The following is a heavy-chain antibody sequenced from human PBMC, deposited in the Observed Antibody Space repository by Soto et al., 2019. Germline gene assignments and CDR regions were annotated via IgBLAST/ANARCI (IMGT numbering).Heavy chain of an antibody. CDR1: GYTFTSYA. CDR3: ASEGGYSYGYGHAFDI. J-gene: IGHJ3*02. CDR2: INAGNGNT. D-gene: IGHD5-18*01. V-gene: IGHV1-3*01. Sequence: QVQLVQSGAAVKKPGASVKVSCKASGYTFTSYAMHWVRQAPGQRLEWMGWINAGNGNTKYSQKFQGRVTITRDTSASTAYMELSSLRAEDTAVYYCASEGGYSYGYGHAFDIWGQGTMVTVSS.